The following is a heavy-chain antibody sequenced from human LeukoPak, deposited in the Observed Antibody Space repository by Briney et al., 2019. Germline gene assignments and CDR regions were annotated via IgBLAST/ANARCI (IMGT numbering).Heavy chain of an antibody. V-gene: IGHV3-7*01. CDR3: ARDQAGFDP. CDR1: GSTFSSFW. CDR2: IKQDGSEK. Sequence: PGGSLRLSCAASGSTFSSFWMTWVRQAPGKGLEWVANIKQDGSEKYYVDSVKGRFTISRDNAKNSLFLQMNSLRAEDTAVYYCARDQAGFDPWGRGTRVTVSS. J-gene: IGHJ5*02.